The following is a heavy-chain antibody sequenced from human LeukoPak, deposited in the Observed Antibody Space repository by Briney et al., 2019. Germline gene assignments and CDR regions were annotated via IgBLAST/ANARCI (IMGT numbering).Heavy chain of an antibody. CDR2: LYASGNT. J-gene: IGHJ4*02. CDR3: ARHRFSTSMDFDF. D-gene: IGHD6-6*01. CDR1: GGSISGYY. V-gene: IGHV4-4*07. Sequence: SETLSLTCTVSGGSISGYYWSWIRQPAGKGLEWIGRLYASGNTYYNPSLKRRVTISVATSESHFSLRLNSMTAADAAAYCCARHRFSTSMDFDFWGQGTLVTVSS.